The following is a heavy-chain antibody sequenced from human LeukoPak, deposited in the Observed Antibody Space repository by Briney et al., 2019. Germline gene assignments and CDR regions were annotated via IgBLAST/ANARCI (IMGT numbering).Heavy chain of an antibody. V-gene: IGHV3-30*07. D-gene: IGHD3/OR15-3a*01. CDR3: ARHKDWTFDY. J-gene: IGHJ4*02. Sequence: DSVNGRFTISRDISKNTLYLQMNSLRAEDPAVYYCARHKDWTFDYWGQGTLVTVSS.